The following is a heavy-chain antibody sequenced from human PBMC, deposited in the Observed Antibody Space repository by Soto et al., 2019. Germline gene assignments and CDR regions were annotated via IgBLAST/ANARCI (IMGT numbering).Heavy chain of an antibody. CDR3: AKDIGRISMVRGFWDR. CDR2: ISWNSGSI. V-gene: IGHV3-9*01. CDR1: GFIFDDYT. Sequence: EVQLVESGGGLVQPGRSLRLSCAASGFIFDDYTMYWVRQAPGKGLEWVSGISWNSGSIGYADSVKGRFTISRDNAKNSLYLQMNSLRAEDTALYYCAKDIGRISMVRGFWDRWGQGTLVTVSS. D-gene: IGHD3-10*01. J-gene: IGHJ4*02.